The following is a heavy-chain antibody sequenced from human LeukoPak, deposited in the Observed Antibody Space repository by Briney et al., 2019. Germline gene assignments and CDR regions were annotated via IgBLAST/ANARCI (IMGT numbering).Heavy chain of an antibody. CDR1: GGTFSSYA. CDR2: ISAYNGNT. J-gene: IGHJ3*02. D-gene: IGHD6-19*01. Sequence: ASVKVSCKASGGTFSSYAISWVRQAPGQGLEWMGWISAYNGNTDYAQKLQGGVTMTTDTSTSTAYMELRSLRSDDTAVYYCARSIAVAGRIDAFDIWGQGTMVTVSS. CDR3: ARSIAVAGRIDAFDI. V-gene: IGHV1-18*01.